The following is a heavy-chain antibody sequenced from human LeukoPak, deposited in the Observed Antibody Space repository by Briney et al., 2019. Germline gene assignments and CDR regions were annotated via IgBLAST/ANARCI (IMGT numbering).Heavy chain of an antibody. J-gene: IGHJ3*02. CDR1: GYTFTGYY. V-gene: IGHV1-2*02. D-gene: IGHD2-2*01. CDR3: ARRGPAAVYAFDI. Sequence: GASVKVSCKASGYTFTGYYMHWVRQAPGQGLEWMGWINPNSGGTNYAQKFQGRVTMTRDTSISTAYMELSRLRSDDTAVYYCARRGPAAVYAFDIWGQGTMVTVSS. CDR2: INPNSGGT.